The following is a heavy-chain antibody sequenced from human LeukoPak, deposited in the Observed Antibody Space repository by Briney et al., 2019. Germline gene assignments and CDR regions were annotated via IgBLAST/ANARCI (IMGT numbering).Heavy chain of an antibody. J-gene: IGHJ4*02. D-gene: IGHD3-3*01. CDR2: ISGSGGST. Sequence: GGSLRLSCAASGFTFSSYAMSWVRQAPGKGLEWVSAISGSGGSTYYADSVKGRFTISRDNSKNTLYLQMNSLRAEDTAVYYCAKDRPATIFGVVIQADFDYWGQGTLVTVSS. CDR1: GFTFSSYA. V-gene: IGHV3-23*01. CDR3: AKDRPATIFGVVIQADFDY.